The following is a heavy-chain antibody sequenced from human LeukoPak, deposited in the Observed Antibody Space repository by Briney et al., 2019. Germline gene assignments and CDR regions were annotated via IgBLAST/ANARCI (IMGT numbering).Heavy chain of an antibody. J-gene: IGHJ4*02. Sequence: ASVKVSCKASGYAFTSYYMHWVRQAPGQGLEWMGIINPSGGSTSYAQKFQGRVTMTRDTSTSTVYMELSSLRSGDTAVYYCARDALSRFDYWGQGTLVTVSS. CDR3: ARDALSRFDY. D-gene: IGHD2-2*01. CDR2: INPSGGST. V-gene: IGHV1-46*01. CDR1: GYAFTSYY.